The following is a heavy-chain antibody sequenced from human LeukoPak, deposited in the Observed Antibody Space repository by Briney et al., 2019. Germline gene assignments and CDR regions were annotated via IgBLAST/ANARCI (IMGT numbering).Heavy chain of an antibody. Sequence: ASVKVSCKAVGDTLTSSIISGVRQAPGQGLEWMGRTIPIFGVENYAQKFQGRVTITADETTNTAYMELSSLRLEDTAVYFCARGTVVGATYWHYYGLDVWGQGTTVTVPS. J-gene: IGHJ6*02. CDR3: ARGTVVGATYWHYYGLDV. D-gene: IGHD3-16*01. CDR2: TIPIFGVE. CDR1: GDTLTSSI. V-gene: IGHV1-69*13.